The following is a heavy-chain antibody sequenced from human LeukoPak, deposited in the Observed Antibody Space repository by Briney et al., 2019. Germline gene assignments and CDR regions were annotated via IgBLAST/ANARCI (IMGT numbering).Heavy chain of an antibody. CDR2: ISSSSTI. CDR1: GFTFSSYS. D-gene: IGHD3-22*01. Sequence: GGSLRLSCAASGFTFSSYSMNWVRQAPGKGLEWVSYISSSSTIYYADSVKGRFTISRDNAKNSLYLQMNSLRAEDTAVYYCARDYYDSSGYCFDYWGQGTLVTVSS. J-gene: IGHJ4*02. CDR3: ARDYYDSSGYCFDY. V-gene: IGHV3-48*01.